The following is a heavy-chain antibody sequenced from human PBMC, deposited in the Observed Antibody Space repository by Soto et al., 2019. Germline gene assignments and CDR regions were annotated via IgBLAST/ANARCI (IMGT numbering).Heavy chain of an antibody. CDR1: GFTFSSYD. CDR3: ARAAYSSSWYYFDY. Sequence: EVQLVESGGGLVQPGGSLRLSCAASGFTFSSYDMHWVRQATGKGLEWVSAIGTAGDTYYPGSVKGRFTISRENAKNSLYIHMNSLRAGDTAVYYCARAAYSSSWYYFDYWGQGTLVTVSS. D-gene: IGHD6-13*01. J-gene: IGHJ4*02. CDR2: IGTAGDT. V-gene: IGHV3-13*01.